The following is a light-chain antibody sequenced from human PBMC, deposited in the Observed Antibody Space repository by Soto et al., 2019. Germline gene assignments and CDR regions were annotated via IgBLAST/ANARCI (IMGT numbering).Light chain of an antibody. V-gene: IGKV1-5*01. Sequence: DIQMTQSPSTLSASVGDIVTITCRAIQSISSWLACYQQKPGKAPKILIYDASSLESGVPSMFSGSGSGTEFTLTLSRLQPDDFATYYSKHYNSXPYTSGQGPKV. CDR3: KHYNSXPYT. CDR1: QSISSW. J-gene: IGKJ2*01. CDR2: DAS.